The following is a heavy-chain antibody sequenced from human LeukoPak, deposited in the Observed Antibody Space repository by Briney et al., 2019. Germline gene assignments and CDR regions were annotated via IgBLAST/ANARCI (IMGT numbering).Heavy chain of an antibody. CDR2: INHSGST. D-gene: IGHD5-24*01. CDR1: GGSFSGYY. CDR3: ASHGDRSRYYFDY. Sequence: SETLSLTCAVYGGSFSGYYWSWIRQPPGKGLEWIGEINHSGSTNYNPSLKSRVTISADTSKNQFSLKLSSVTAADTAVYYCASHGDRSRYYFDYWGQETLVTVSS. V-gene: IGHV4-34*01. J-gene: IGHJ4*02.